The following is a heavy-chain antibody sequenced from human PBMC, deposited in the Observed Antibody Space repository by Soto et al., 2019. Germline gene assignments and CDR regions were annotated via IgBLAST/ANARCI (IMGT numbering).Heavy chain of an antibody. J-gene: IGHJ4*02. CDR1: GGSFSSYA. D-gene: IGHD5-12*01. CDR2: IIPIFGTA. V-gene: IGHV1-69*13. CDR3: ARAPDLPRDGYNLCY. Sequence: SVKVSCKXSGGSFSSYAISWVREAPGQGLEWMGGIIPIFGTANYAQKFQGRVTITADESTSTAYMELSSLRSEDTAVYYCARAPDLPRDGYNLCYWGQGTLVTVSS.